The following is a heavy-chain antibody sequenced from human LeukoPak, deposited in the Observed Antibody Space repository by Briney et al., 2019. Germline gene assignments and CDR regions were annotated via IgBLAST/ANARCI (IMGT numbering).Heavy chain of an antibody. CDR1: GFTFNSYA. CDR2: ISASGAST. V-gene: IGHV3-23*01. J-gene: IGHJ1*01. CDR3: AKCEYSSGRTFHH. Sequence: PGGSLRLSCAASGFTFNSYAMSWVRQAPGKGLDWVSAISASGASTYCADSVRGRFTISRDNSKNTLYLQMNSLRAEDTAVYYCAKCEYSSGRTFHHWGQGTLVTVSS. D-gene: IGHD6-25*01.